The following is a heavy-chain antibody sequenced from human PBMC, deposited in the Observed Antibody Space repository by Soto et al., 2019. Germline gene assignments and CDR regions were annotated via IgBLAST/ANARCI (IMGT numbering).Heavy chain of an antibody. V-gene: IGHV4-34*01. D-gene: IGHD1-1*01. J-gene: IGHJ6*03. Sequence: QVQLQQWGAGLLKPSETLSLTCAVYGGSFRGYYWSWVRQPPGKGLEWIGEINHSGSTNYNTSLKSRVTISIDTSKNQFSLKLNSVTAADTAVYFCARGGGYFYMDVWGKGPTVSVSS. CDR3: ARGGGYFYMDV. CDR2: INHSGST. CDR1: GGSFRGYY.